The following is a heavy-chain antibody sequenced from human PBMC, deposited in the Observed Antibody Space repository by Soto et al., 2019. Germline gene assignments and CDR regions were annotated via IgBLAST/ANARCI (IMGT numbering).Heavy chain of an antibody. Sequence: QVQLQESGPGLVKPSETLSLTCTVSGGSISSYYWSWIRQPPGKGLEWIGYIYYSGSTNYNPSLNSRVTISKDTHKNQFSLKLSSVTVAGTAVYSCARRYGYSCDYWGQGTMVTVSS. CDR3: ARRYGYSCDY. CDR2: IYYSGST. J-gene: IGHJ4*02. CDR1: GGSISSYY. D-gene: IGHD1-1*01. V-gene: IGHV4-59*08.